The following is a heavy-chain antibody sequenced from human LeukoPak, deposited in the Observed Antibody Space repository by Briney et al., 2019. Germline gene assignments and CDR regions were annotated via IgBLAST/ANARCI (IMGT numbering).Heavy chain of an antibody. D-gene: IGHD2-21*01. J-gene: IGHJ4*02. CDR3: ACDSPHDHTVGFDY. V-gene: IGHV3-74*01. CDR1: ESSFRNFW. CDR2: INSDGSNT. Sequence: GGSLRLCCAASESSFRNFWMHWVRQVPGKGLVWVSRINSDGSNTAYADSVKGRFTISRDNAKNTLHLQMNDLGAEDTAVYYCACDSPHDHTVGFDYWGQGTLVTVSP.